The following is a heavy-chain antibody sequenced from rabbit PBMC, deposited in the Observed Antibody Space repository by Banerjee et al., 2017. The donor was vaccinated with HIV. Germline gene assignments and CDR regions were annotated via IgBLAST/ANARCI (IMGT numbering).Heavy chain of an antibody. CDR2: IYPDHNSI. Sequence: QSLEESGGDLVKPGASLTLTCTASGFSFSSSYNMCWVRQAPGKGLEWIAYIYPDHNSIDYATWVNGRFTISLDNAQNTLYLQLDSLTAADTATYFCARGYDDYDARLGLWGQGTLVTVS. J-gene: IGHJ3*01. CDR3: ARGYDDYDARLGL. D-gene: IGHD2-1*01. CDR1: GFSFSSSYN. V-gene: IGHV1S40*01.